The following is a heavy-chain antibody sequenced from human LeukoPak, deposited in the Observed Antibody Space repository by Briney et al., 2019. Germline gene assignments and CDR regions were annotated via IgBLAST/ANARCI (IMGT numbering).Heavy chain of an antibody. CDR1: GFTLSSSA. CDR2: IIDIGGST. D-gene: IGHD2-2*01. CDR3: ATVGGSCSSSNCYAYFDY. Sequence: GGALRLSCAASGFTLSSSAMTWVRQAPGKGLDWVSIIIDIGGSTFYADSVMGRFTISRDTSKNTLYLQMNSLRADDTAVYYCATVGGSCSSSNCYAYFDYWGQGTLVTVSS. V-gene: IGHV3-23*01. J-gene: IGHJ4*02.